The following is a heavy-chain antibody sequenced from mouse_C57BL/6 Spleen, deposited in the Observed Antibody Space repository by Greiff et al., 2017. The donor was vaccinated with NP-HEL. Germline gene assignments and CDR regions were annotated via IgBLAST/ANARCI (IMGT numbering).Heavy chain of an antibody. D-gene: IGHD3-2*02. CDR1: GYTFTDYY. CDR2: INPYNGGT. Sequence: EVQLQQSGPVLVKPGASVKMSCKASGYTFTDYYMNWVKQSHGKSLEWIGVINPYNGGTSYNQKFKGKATLTVDKSSSTAYMELNSLTSEDSAVYYGATAQATLFAYWGQGTLVTVSA. V-gene: IGHV1-19*01. J-gene: IGHJ3*01. CDR3: ATAQATLFAY.